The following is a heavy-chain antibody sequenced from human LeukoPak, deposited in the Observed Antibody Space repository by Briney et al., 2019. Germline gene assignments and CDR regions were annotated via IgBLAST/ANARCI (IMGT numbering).Heavy chain of an antibody. D-gene: IGHD2-15*01. CDR1: GFTFSNYW. Sequence: GSLRLFCTASGFTFSNYWMSWVRQVPGKGLEWVANIKQDGSEKFYVDSVKGRFTISRDNSKNTLYLQMNSLRAEDTAVYYCAKEHGSSWGQGTLVTVSS. J-gene: IGHJ5*02. CDR3: AKEHGSS. V-gene: IGHV3-7*01. CDR2: IKQDGSEK.